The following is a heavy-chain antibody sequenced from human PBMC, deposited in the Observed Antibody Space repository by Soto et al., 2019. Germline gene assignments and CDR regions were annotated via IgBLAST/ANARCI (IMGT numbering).Heavy chain of an antibody. V-gene: IGHV3-23*01. J-gene: IGHJ1*01. Sequence: GGSLRLSCAASGFTFSSYAMSWVRQAPGKGLEWVSAISGSGGSTYYADSVKGRFTISRDNSKNTLYLQMNSLRAEDTAVYYCAKMEREPAPRRSSPEYFQHWGQGTLVTVSS. CDR2: ISGSGGST. CDR1: GFTFSSYA. CDR3: AKMEREPAPRRSSPEYFQH. D-gene: IGHD1-26*01.